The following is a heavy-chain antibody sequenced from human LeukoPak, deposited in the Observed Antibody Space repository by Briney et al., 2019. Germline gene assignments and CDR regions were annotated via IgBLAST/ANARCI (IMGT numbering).Heavy chain of an antibody. CDR2: ISSSSSYI. CDR1: GFTFSSYS. V-gene: IGHV3-21*01. J-gene: IGHJ4*02. D-gene: IGHD4-17*01. Sequence: GGSLRLSCAASGFTFSSYSMNWVRQAPGKGLGWVSSISSSSSYIYYADLVKGRFTISRDNDKNSLYLQMNSLRAEDTAVYYCASEISSLTTVTTSAHFDYWGQGTLVTVSS. CDR3: ASEISSLTTVTTSAHFDY.